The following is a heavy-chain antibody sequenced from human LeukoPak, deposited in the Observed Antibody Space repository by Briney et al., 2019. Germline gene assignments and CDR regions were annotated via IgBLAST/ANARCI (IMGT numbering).Heavy chain of an antibody. CDR3: ARDRRRLRGMNGDGDAFDI. CDR2: IYSDGSI. D-gene: IGHD1-1*01. J-gene: IGHJ3*02. Sequence: GGSLRLSCAASGFSVRSNYISWVRQAPGKGLEWVSMIYSDGSIFHADSVKGRFTMSRDNSRNTQDLQMNSLRVEDTAVYFCARDRRRLRGMNGDGDAFDIWGQGTMVTVSS. CDR1: GFSVRSNY. V-gene: IGHV3-53*01.